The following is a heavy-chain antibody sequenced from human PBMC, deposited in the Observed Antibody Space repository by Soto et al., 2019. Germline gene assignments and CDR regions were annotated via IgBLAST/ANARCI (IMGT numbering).Heavy chain of an antibody. D-gene: IGHD3-3*01. V-gene: IGHV4-34*01. Sequence: LSLTCAVYGGSCSGYYWSWIRQPPGKGLEWIGEINHSGSTNYNPSLKSRVTISVDTSKNQFSLKLSSVTAADTAVYYCARGPDERRKRITIFGVVIRYYYYGMDVWGQGTTVTVSS. CDR1: GGSCSGYY. CDR2: INHSGST. J-gene: IGHJ6*02. CDR3: ARGPDERRKRITIFGVVIRYYYYGMDV.